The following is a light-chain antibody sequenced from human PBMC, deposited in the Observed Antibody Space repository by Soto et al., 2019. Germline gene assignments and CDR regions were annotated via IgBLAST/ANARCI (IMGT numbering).Light chain of an antibody. CDR3: QRYNNWPPWT. CDR2: GAS. Sequence: EIVLTQSPGTLSLSPGERATLSCRASQSVRSSYLAWYQQKPGQAPRLLIYGASSRATGIPARFSGSGSGTEFTLTISSLQSEDFAVYYCQRYNNWPPWTFGQGTKVDIK. V-gene: IGKV3D-15*01. CDR1: QSVRSS. J-gene: IGKJ1*01.